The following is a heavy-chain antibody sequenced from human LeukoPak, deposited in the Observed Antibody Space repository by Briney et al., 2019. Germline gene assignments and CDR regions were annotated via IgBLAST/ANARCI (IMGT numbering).Heavy chain of an antibody. CDR2: ISGSGGST. D-gene: IGHD3-10*01. CDR3: AKGKGGWFGESYFDY. Sequence: GGSLRLSCAASGFTFSSYAMSWVRQAPGKGLEWVSAISGSGGSTYYADSVKGRFTISRDNSKNTLYLQMNSLRAEDTALYYCAKGKGGWFGESYFDYWGQGTLVTVSS. V-gene: IGHV3-23*01. CDR1: GFTFSSYA. J-gene: IGHJ4*02.